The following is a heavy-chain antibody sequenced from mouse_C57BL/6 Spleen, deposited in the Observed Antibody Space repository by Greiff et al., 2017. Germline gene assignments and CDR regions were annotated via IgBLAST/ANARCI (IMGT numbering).Heavy chain of an antibody. Sequence: VQLQQPGAELVMPGASVKLSCKASGYTFTSYWMHWVKQRPGQGLEWIGEIDPSDSYTNYNQKFKGKSTLTVDKASSTAYRQLSSLTSEDSAVYYCARRRGVTTGVAPCDYWGQGTTLTVSS. CDR3: ARRRGVTTGVAPCDY. V-gene: IGHV1-69*01. J-gene: IGHJ2*01. D-gene: IGHD1-1*01. CDR1: GYTFTSYW. CDR2: IDPSDSYT.